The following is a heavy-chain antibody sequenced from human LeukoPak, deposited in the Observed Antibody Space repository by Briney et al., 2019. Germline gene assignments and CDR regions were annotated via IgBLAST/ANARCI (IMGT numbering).Heavy chain of an antibody. D-gene: IGHD3-9*01. J-gene: IGHJ4*02. CDR2: ISGSGGST. CDR1: GFTFSSYA. V-gene: IGHV3-23*01. CDR3: AKDRPAYYDILTGYYTTVSPTPSDY. Sequence: QAGGSLRLSCAASGFTFSSYAMSWVRQAPGKGLEWVSAISGSGGSTYYADSVKGRFTISRDNSKNTLYLQMNSLRAEDTAVYYCAKDRPAYYDILTGYYTTVSPTPSDYWGQGTLVTVSS.